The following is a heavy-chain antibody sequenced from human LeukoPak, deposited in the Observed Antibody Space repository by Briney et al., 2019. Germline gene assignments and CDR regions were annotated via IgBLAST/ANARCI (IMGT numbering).Heavy chain of an antibody. CDR3: ARGYRRDGYNFDY. V-gene: IGHV1-8*01. D-gene: IGHD5-24*01. Sequence: ASVKVSCKASGYTLTSYDINWVRQATGQGLEWMGWMNPNSGNTGYAQKFQGRVTMTRNTSISTAYMELSSLRSEDTAVYYCARGYRRDGYNFDYWGQGTLVTVSS. CDR2: MNPNSGNT. CDR1: GYTLTSYD. J-gene: IGHJ4*02.